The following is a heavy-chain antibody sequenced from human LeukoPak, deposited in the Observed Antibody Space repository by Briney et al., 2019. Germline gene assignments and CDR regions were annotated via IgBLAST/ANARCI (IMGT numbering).Heavy chain of an antibody. J-gene: IGHJ4*02. CDR3: ARVRSSGYPPPPAFDY. V-gene: IGHV4-59*01. Sequence: SETLSLTCTVSGGSISSYYWSWIRQPPGKGLEWIGYIYYSGSTNYNPSLKSRVTISVDTSKNRFSLKLSSVTAADTAVYYCARVRSSGYPPPPAFDYWGQGTLVTVSS. CDR2: IYYSGST. CDR1: GGSISSYY. D-gene: IGHD3-22*01.